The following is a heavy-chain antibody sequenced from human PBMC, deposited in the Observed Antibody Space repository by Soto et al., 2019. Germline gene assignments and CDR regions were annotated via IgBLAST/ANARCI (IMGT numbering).Heavy chain of an antibody. D-gene: IGHD3-3*01. CDR3: AREEDGNGITSWSNY. V-gene: IGHV1-69*08. CDR2: IIPILGIA. CDR1: GGTFSSYT. Sequence: QVQLVQSGAEVKKPGSSVKVSCKASGGTFSSYTISWVRQAPGQGLEWRGRIIPILGIANYAQKFQGRVTITADKSTSTAYMELSSLRSEDTAVYYCAREEDGNGITSWSNYWGQGTLVTVSS. J-gene: IGHJ4*02.